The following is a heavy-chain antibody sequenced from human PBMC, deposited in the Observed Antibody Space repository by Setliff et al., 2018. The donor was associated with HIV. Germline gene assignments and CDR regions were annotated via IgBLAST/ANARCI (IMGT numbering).Heavy chain of an antibody. D-gene: IGHD6-13*01. CDR1: GFTFDDYG. CDR3: AKDSSSWPRHFQH. CDR2: INWNGGST. J-gene: IGHJ1*01. V-gene: IGHV3-20*01. Sequence: PGGSLRLSCAASGFTFDDYGMSWVRQAPGKGLEWVSGINWNGGSTGYADSVKGRFTISRDNAKNSLYLQMNSLRAEDTALYHCAKDSSSWPRHFQHWGQGTLVTVSS.